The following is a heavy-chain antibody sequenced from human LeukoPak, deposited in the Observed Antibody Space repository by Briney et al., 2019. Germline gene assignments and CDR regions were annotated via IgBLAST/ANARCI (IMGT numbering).Heavy chain of an antibody. CDR2: IYYSGST. CDR3: ARIYGSYSPDF. J-gene: IGHJ4*02. Sequence: SETLSLTCTVSGGSISSYYWSWIRQPPGKGLEWIGYIYYSGSTNYNPSLKSRVTISVDTSKKQFSLKLSSVTAADTAVYYCARIYGSYSPDFWGQGTLVTVSS. CDR1: GGSISSYY. V-gene: IGHV4-59*08. D-gene: IGHD1-26*01.